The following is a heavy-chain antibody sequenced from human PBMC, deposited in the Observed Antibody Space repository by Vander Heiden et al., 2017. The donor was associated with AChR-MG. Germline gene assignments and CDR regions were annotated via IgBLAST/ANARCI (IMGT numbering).Heavy chain of an antibody. D-gene: IGHD3-3*01. J-gene: IGHJ4*02. Sequence: GLVQPGGSLRLSCAASGFTLSSYSMNWVRQAPGKGLEWVSYISSSSSTIYYADSVKGRFTISRDNAKNSLYLQMNSLRDEDTAVYYCARSVLSGYRNADYWGQGTLVTVSS. CDR2: ISSSSSTI. CDR3: ARSVLSGYRNADY. V-gene: IGHV3-48*02. CDR1: GFTLSSYS.